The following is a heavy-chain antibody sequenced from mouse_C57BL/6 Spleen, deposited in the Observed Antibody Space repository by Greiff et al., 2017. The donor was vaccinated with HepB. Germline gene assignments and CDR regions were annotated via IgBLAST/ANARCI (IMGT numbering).Heavy chain of an antibody. Sequence: QVQLQQPGAELVRPGSSVKLSCKASGYTFTSYWMDWVKQRPGQGLEWIGNIYPSDSETHYNQKFKDKATLTVDKSSSTAYMQLSSLTSEDSVVYNSARSYDYDGYYYTMDYWGEGTSVTVSS. CDR3: ARSYDYDGYYYTMDY. J-gene: IGHJ4*01. D-gene: IGHD1-2*01. CDR1: GYTFTSYW. V-gene: IGHV1-61*01. CDR2: IYPSDSET.